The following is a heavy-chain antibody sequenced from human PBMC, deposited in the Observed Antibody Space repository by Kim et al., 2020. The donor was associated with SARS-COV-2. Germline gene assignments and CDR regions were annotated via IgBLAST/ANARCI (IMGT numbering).Heavy chain of an antibody. J-gene: IGHJ6*02. CDR1: GYTFTGYY. V-gene: IGHV1-2*04. CDR2: INPNSGGT. CDR3: ARGGVHCSSTSCYDYYYYGMDV. Sequence: ASVKVSCKASGYTFTGYYMHWVRQAPGQGLEWMGWINPNSGGTNYAQKFQGWVTMTRDTSISTAYMELSRLRSDDTAVYYCARGGVHCSSTSCYDYYYYGMDVWGQGTTVTVSS. D-gene: IGHD2-2*01.